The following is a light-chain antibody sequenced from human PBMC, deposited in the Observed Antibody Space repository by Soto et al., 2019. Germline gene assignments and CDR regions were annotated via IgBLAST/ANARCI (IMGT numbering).Light chain of an antibody. Sequence: QSALTQPRSVSRSPGQSVTISCTGTSSDVGGYNYVSWYQQHPGKAPKLMIHDVTKRPSGVPDRFSGSKSGNRASLTISGLQAEDEADYYCCSYAGSYSFDVIFGGGTKLTVL. CDR1: SSDVGGYNY. CDR2: DVT. CDR3: CSYAGSYSFDVI. J-gene: IGLJ2*01. V-gene: IGLV2-11*01.